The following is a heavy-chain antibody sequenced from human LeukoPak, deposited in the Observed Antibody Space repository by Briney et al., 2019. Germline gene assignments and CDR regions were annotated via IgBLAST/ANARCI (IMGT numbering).Heavy chain of an antibody. CDR2: ISSSSTI. CDR3: ARDLYSSSWSGDY. V-gene: IGHV3-69-1*01. CDR1: GFIFIDYS. D-gene: IGHD6-13*01. J-gene: IGHJ4*02. Sequence: GGSLRLSCAASGFIFIDYSMNWVRQAPGKGLEWVSYISSSSTIYYADSVKGRFTISRDNAKNSLYLQMNSLRAEDTAVYYCARDLYSSSWSGDYWGQGTLVTVSS.